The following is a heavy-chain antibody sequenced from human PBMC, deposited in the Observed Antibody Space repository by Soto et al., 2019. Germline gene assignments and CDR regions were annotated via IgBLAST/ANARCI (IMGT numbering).Heavy chain of an antibody. Sequence: ASVKVSCKASGYTFTGYYMHWVRQAPGQGLEWMGWINPNSGGTNYAQKFQGRVTMTRDTSISTAYMELSRLRSDDTAVYYCARDRFTMVRGVIPSLFDYWGQGTLVTVSS. J-gene: IGHJ4*02. CDR2: INPNSGGT. D-gene: IGHD3-10*01. V-gene: IGHV1-2*02. CDR1: GYTFTGYY. CDR3: ARDRFTMVRGVIPSLFDY.